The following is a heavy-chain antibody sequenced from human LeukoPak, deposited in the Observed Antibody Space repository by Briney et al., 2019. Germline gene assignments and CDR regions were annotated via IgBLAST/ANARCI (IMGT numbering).Heavy chain of an antibody. V-gene: IGHV4-38-2*01. D-gene: IGHD6-19*01. Sequence: PSETLSLTCAVSGYSISSGYYWGWIRQPPGKGLEWIGSIYSSGSTNYNPSLKSRVTMSVDTSKNQFSLKVSSVTAADTAVYYCARGSGWYYFDYWGQGTLVTVSS. CDR3: ARGSGWYYFDY. CDR1: GYSISSGYY. J-gene: IGHJ4*02. CDR2: IYSSGST.